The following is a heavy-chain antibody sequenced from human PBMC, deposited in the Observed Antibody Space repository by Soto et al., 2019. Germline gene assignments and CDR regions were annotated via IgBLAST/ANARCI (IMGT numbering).Heavy chain of an antibody. D-gene: IGHD4-17*01. CDR3: AKVLAPTVTTYYYGMDV. V-gene: IGHV3-23*01. Sequence: GGSLRLSCAASGFTFSSYAMSWVRQAPGKGLEWVSAISGSGGSTYYADSVKGRFTISRDNSKNTLYLQMNSLRAEDTAVYYCAKVLAPTVTTYYYGMDVWGQGTTVTVSS. J-gene: IGHJ6*02. CDR1: GFTFSSYA. CDR2: ISGSGGST.